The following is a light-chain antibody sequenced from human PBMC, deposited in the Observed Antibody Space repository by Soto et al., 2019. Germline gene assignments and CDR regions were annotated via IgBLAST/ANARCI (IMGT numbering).Light chain of an antibody. V-gene: IGKV3-11*01. CDR1: QSIRNS. CDR3: QQRGEWPPGAT. J-gene: IGKJ5*01. CDR2: DAS. Sequence: EIVFTQSPGTLSLSPGERATLSCWASQSIRNSLAWYQQKPGQAPRLLIYDASTRATGIPARFSGSGSGADFTLTISSLEPEDFAVYYCQQRGEWPPGATFGQGTRLEIK.